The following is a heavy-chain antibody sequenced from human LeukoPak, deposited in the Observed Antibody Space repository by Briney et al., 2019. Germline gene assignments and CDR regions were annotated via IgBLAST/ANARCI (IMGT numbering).Heavy chain of an antibody. CDR1: GFTFSSYG. J-gene: IGHJ4*02. V-gene: IGHV3-30*02. CDR3: AKRSQTYCSSTSCFLDY. D-gene: IGHD2-2*01. Sequence: GGSLRLSCAASGFTFSSYGMHWVRQAPGKGLEWVAFIRYDGSNKYYADSVKGRFTISRDNSKNTLYLQMNSLRAEDTAVYYCAKRSQTYCSSTSCFLDYWGQGTLVTVSS. CDR2: IRYDGSNK.